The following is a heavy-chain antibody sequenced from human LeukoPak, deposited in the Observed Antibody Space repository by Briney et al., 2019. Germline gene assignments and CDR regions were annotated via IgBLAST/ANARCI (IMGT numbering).Heavy chain of an antibody. Sequence: GASVKVSCKASGGTFSSYAISWVRQAPGQGLEWMGGIIPIFGTANYAQKFQGRVTITADESTSTAYMKLSSLRSEDTVVYYCARDLQWLDDYYYYGMDVWGQGTTVTVSS. V-gene: IGHV1-69*13. CDR2: IIPIFGTA. J-gene: IGHJ6*02. CDR1: GGTFSSYA. CDR3: ARDLQWLDDYYYYGMDV. D-gene: IGHD6-19*01.